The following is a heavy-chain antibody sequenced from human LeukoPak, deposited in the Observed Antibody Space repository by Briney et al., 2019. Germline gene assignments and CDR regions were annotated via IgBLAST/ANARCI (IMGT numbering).Heavy chain of an antibody. Sequence: ASLTVSCTPSGYSFTDYYIHCVRLAPGQGLEWMGWINPNSGGTNYAQNLKGRVIMTRDTSNNTAYMELSRLRSDDAAVYYCAREVDDWDDFDYWGQGTLVTVSS. CDR2: INPNSGGT. D-gene: IGHD1-1*01. V-gene: IGHV1-2*02. J-gene: IGHJ4*02. CDR3: AREVDDWDDFDY. CDR1: GYSFTDYY.